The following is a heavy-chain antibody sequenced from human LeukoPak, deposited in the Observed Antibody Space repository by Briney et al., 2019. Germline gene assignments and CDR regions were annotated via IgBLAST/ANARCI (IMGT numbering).Heavy chain of an antibody. CDR1: GGSISSYY. Sequence: SETLSLTCTVSGGSISSYYWGWIRQPPGKGLEWIGYIYYSGSTNYNPSLKSRVTISVDTSKNQFSLKPSSVTAADTAVYYCARRVYDSSGYYSDYFDYWGQGTLVTVSS. J-gene: IGHJ4*02. CDR2: IYYSGST. D-gene: IGHD3-22*01. V-gene: IGHV4-59*08. CDR3: ARRVYDSSGYYSDYFDY.